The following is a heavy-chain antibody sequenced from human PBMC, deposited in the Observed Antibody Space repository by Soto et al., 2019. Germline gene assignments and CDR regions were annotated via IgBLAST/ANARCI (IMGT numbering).Heavy chain of an antibody. D-gene: IGHD1-26*01. V-gene: IGHV4-39*01. CDR3: ARQESGSYSPLDY. Sequence: PSETVSLTCTVSGGSISSSSYYWGGIRQPPGKGREWIGSIYYSGSTYYNPSLKSRVTISVDTSKNQFSLKLSSVTAADTAVYYCARQESGSYSPLDYCGQGTLVTVSS. J-gene: IGHJ4*02. CDR1: GGSISSSSYY. CDR2: IYYSGST.